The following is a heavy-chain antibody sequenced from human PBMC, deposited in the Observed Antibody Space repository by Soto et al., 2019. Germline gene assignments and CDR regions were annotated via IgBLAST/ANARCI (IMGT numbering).Heavy chain of an antibody. CDR1: GFTFSSYW. V-gene: IGHV3-7*01. Sequence: GGSLRLSCAASGFTFSSYWMSWVRQAPGKGLEWVANIKQDGSEKYYVDSVKGRFTISRDNAKNSLYLQMNSLRAEDTAVYYCARDAHNPVLYYFDYWGQGTLVTVSS. CDR3: ARDAHNPVLYYFDY. D-gene: IGHD1-20*01. J-gene: IGHJ4*02. CDR2: IKQDGSEK.